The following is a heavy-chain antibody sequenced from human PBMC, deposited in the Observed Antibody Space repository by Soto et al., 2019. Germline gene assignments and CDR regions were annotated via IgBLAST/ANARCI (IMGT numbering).Heavy chain of an antibody. CDR2: IYYSGST. Sequence: LSLTCTVSGGSVSPDYWDWIRQPPGKGLEWIGYIYYSGSTNYNPSLKSRVTISIDTSKNQFSLRLSSVTAADTAVYYCARDGYNLLDPWGQGTLVTVSS. J-gene: IGHJ5*02. CDR3: ARDGYNLLDP. D-gene: IGHD5-12*01. CDR1: GGSVSPDY. V-gene: IGHV4-59*02.